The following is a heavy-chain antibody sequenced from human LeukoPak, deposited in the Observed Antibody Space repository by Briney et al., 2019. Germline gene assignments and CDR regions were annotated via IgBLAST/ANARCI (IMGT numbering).Heavy chain of an antibody. D-gene: IGHD3-9*01. CDR1: GFTFSSYA. V-gene: IGHV3-30*04. J-gene: IGHJ4*02. CDR2: ISYDGSNK. Sequence: GGSLRLSCAASGFTFSSYAMHWVRQAPGKGLEWVAVISYDGSNKYYADSVKGRFTICRDNSKNTLYLQMTSLRAEDTAVYYCARETLRYFDWLPGQLDYWGQGTLVTVSS. CDR3: ARETLRYFDWLPGQLDY.